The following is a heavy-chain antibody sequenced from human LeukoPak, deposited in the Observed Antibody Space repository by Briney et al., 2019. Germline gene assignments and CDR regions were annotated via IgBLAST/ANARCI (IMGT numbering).Heavy chain of an antibody. CDR1: GFTFSTYW. V-gene: IGHV3-74*01. Sequence: GGSLTLSCAASGFTFSTYWMHWVRQAPGKGLVWVSRINSDGSNTNYADSVKGRFTISRDNAKNTLYLQMDSLRAEDTAVYYCVQGINRGDRRYFDYWGQGTLVTVSS. D-gene: IGHD1-1*01. J-gene: IGHJ4*02. CDR2: INSDGSNT. CDR3: VQGINRGDRRYFDY.